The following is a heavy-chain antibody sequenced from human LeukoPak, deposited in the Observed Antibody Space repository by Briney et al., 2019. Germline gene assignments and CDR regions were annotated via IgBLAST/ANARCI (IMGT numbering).Heavy chain of an antibody. J-gene: IGHJ4*02. CDR1: GFTFSDYW. V-gene: IGHV3-7*01. CDR2: INEDGSDK. CDR3: ARERGPSGLWGSSSRYYFDY. Sequence: PGGSLRLSCAGSGFTFSDYWMTWVRQAPGKGLEWVANINEDGSDKYYVDSVKGRFTISRDNAKNSLYLQMNSLRAEDTAVYYCARERGPSGLWGSSSRYYFDYWGQGTLVTVSS. D-gene: IGHD3-16*01.